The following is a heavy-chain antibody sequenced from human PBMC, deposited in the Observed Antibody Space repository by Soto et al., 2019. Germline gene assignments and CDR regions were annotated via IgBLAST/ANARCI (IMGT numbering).Heavy chain of an antibody. J-gene: IGHJ4*02. V-gene: IGHV3-21*01. CDR1: GFTFSSYS. CDR2: ISSSSAYI. D-gene: IGHD6-6*01. CDR3: ARHREYSSSSSDY. Sequence: GGSLRLSCAASGFTFSSYSMNWVRQAPGKGLEWVSSISSSSAYIYYGDSVKGRFTISRDNAKNSLYLQMNSLRAEDTAVYFCARHREYSSSSSDYWGQGTLVTVSS.